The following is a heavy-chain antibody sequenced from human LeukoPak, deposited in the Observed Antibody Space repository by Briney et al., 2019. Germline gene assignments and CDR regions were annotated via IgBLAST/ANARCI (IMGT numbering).Heavy chain of an antibody. V-gene: IGHV1-2*02. J-gene: IGHJ4*02. D-gene: IGHD3-16*01. CDR2: INPNSGGT. Sequence: ASVKVSCKVSGYTFTGYYMHGVRQAPGQGFEWMGWINPNSGGTNYAQKFQGRVTMTRDTSTSTVYMELSSLRSEDTAVYYCARVLGGLAFRTFDYWGQGTLVTVSS. CDR1: GYTFTGYY. CDR3: ARVLGGLAFRTFDY.